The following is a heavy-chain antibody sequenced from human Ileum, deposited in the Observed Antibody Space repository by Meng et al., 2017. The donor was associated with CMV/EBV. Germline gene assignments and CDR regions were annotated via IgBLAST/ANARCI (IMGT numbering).Heavy chain of an antibody. CDR1: GFTFNSLA. CDR2: ISGSGGTT. Sequence: GGSLRLSCAASGFTFNSLAMSWIRQAPGKGLEWVSAISGSGGTTYYADSVKGRFTISRDNSKNTLYLQMNSLRTEDTAVYYCAKGGPLGSYFDYWGQGALVTVSS. D-gene: IGHD1-26*01. J-gene: IGHJ4*02. V-gene: IGHV3-23*01. CDR3: AKGGPLGSYFDY.